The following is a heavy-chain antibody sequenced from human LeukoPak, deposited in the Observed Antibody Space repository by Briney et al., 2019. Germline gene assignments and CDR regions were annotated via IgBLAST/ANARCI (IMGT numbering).Heavy chain of an antibody. CDR2: MNHSGGA. Sequence: SETLSLTCAVYGGSISGHSWTWIRQPPGKGLGWIGEMNHSGGANYNPSLESRLTMSVDSSKNQFSLKLSAVSAADTAVYYCTRWGSWPYDYWGQGTLVTVSS. D-gene: IGHD6-13*01. J-gene: IGHJ4*02. CDR3: TRWGSWPYDY. CDR1: GGSISGHS. V-gene: IGHV4-34*01.